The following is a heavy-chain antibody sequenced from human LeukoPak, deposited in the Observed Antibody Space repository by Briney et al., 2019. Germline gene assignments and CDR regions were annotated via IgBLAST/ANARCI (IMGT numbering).Heavy chain of an antibody. J-gene: IGHJ4*02. CDR1: GFTFTNYW. Sequence: PGGSLRLSCSTSGFTFTNYWMIWVRQAPGKGLEWVANIKQDGSEKYYVDSVKGRFTTSRDNARNSLYLQMSSLRAEDTAVYYCAIDYDNKGGWGQGTLVTVSS. V-gene: IGHV3-7*01. CDR3: AIDYDNKGG. CDR2: IKQDGSEK. D-gene: IGHD3-22*01.